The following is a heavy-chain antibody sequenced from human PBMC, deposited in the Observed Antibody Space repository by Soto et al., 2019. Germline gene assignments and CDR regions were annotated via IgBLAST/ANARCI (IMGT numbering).Heavy chain of an antibody. V-gene: IGHV1-69*13. CDR2: IIPIFGTA. J-gene: IGHJ4*02. CDR3: AISVGYCTNGVCQFDY. Sequence: ASVKVSCKASGGTFSSYAISWVRQAPGQGLEWMGGIIPIFGTANYAQKFQGRVTITADESTSTAYMELSSLRSEDTAVYYCAISVGYCTNGVCQFDYWGQGTLVTVSS. CDR1: GGTFSSYA. D-gene: IGHD2-8*01.